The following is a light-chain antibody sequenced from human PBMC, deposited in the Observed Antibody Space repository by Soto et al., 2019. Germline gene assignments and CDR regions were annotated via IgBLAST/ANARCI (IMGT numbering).Light chain of an antibody. CDR2: GAS. J-gene: IGKJ4*01. CDR1: QSVSSSY. V-gene: IGKV3-20*01. CDR3: QQYGSSPLT. Sequence: EIVLTQAPANLSLSPGERATLSCRASQSVSSSYLAWYQQKPGQAPRLLIYGASSRATGIPDRFSGSGSGTDFTLTISRLEPEDFAVYYCQQYGSSPLTFGGGTKVDIK.